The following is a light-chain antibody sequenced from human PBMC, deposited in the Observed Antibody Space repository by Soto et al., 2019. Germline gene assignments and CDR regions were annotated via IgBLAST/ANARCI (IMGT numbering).Light chain of an antibody. V-gene: IGLV1-40*01. Sequence: QSVLTQPPSVSGAPGQRVTISCTGSSSNIGAGYDVHWYQQLPGTAPKLLIYGNSNRPSGVPDRFSGSKSGTSASLAITGLQAEDEADYFRQSYDSSLSGGVVFGGGTKVTVL. CDR3: QSYDSSLSGGVV. CDR1: SSNIGAGYD. CDR2: GNS. J-gene: IGLJ2*01.